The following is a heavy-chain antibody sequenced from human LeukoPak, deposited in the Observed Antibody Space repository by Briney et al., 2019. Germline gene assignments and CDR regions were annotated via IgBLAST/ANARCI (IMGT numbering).Heavy chain of an antibody. V-gene: IGHV3-21*01. Sequence: GGSLRLSCAGSGFTFSKYSMNWVRQAPGKGLEWVSCISSTSTYINTADSATGRFTVSRDNAKSSLYLQMNSLRAEDTAVYYCARPLKYCSGTSCYQANTVNTGPYGAVDIWGQGTMAIVSS. CDR2: ISSTSTYI. CDR3: ARPLKYCSGTSCYQANTVNTGPYGAVDI. J-gene: IGHJ3*02. CDR1: GFTFSKYS. D-gene: IGHD2-15*01.